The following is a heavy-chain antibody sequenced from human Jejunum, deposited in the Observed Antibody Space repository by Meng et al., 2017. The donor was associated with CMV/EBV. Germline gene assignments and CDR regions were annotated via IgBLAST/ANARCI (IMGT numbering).Heavy chain of an antibody. CDR2: INPNSGAT. CDR1: EYTIIGYY. J-gene: IGHJ4*02. Sequence: SCKASEYTIIGYYINWVRQAPGQGLEWMGRINPNSGATNYAQNFQGRVTMTRDTSISTAYMELSSLKSDDTAFYFCARSETQLYLDYWGQGTLVTVSS. CDR3: ARSETQLYLDY. V-gene: IGHV1-2*06. D-gene: IGHD5-24*01.